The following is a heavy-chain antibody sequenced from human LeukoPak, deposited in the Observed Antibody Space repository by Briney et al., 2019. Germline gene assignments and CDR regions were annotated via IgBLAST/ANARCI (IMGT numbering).Heavy chain of an antibody. CDR2: ISSSSSYI. CDR3: ARDLGYSSGWYAAYFDY. D-gene: IGHD6-19*01. V-gene: IGHV3-21*01. CDR1: GFTFSSYS. J-gene: IGHJ4*02. Sequence: GGSLRLSCAASGFTFSSYSMNWVRQAPGKGLEWVSSISSSSSYIYYADSVKGRFTISGDNAKNSLYLQMNSLRAEDTAVYYCARDLGYSSGWYAAYFDYWGQGTLVTVSS.